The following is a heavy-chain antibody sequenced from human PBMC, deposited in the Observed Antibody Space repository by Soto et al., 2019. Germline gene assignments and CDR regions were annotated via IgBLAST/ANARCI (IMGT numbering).Heavy chain of an antibody. D-gene: IGHD2-2*01. Sequence: EVQLLESGGGLVQPGGSLRLSCAASGFTFSSYAMSWVRQAPGKGLEWVSAISGSGGSTYYADSVKGRFTIARDNSKNSLYLQMNSLRAEDTAVYCCAKGRVGCSSTSCYGFDYWGQGTLVTVSS. CDR2: ISGSGGST. J-gene: IGHJ4*02. CDR1: GFTFSSYA. CDR3: AKGRVGCSSTSCYGFDY. V-gene: IGHV3-23*01.